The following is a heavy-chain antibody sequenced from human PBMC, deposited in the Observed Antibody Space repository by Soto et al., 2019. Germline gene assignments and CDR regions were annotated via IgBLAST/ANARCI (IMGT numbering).Heavy chain of an antibody. J-gene: IGHJ6*02. CDR3: ARGVTIFGVAPVYYYYGMDV. D-gene: IGHD3-3*01. Sequence: GGSLRLSCAASGFTFSDYYMSWIRQAPGKGLEWVSYISSSGSTIYYADSVKGRFTISRDNAKNSLYLQMNSLRAEDTAVYYCARGVTIFGVAPVYYYYGMDVWGQGTTVTVSS. CDR1: GFTFSDYY. V-gene: IGHV3-11*01. CDR2: ISSSGSTI.